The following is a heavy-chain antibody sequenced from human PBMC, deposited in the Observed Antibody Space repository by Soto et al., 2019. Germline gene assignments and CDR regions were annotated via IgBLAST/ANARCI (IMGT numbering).Heavy chain of an antibody. V-gene: IGHV1-18*01. CDR1: GYTFTSYG. Sequence: QVQLVQSGAEVKKPGAAVKVSCKASGYTFTSYGISWVRQAPGQGLEWMGWISAYNGNTNYAQKLQGRVTMTTDTSTSTAYMELRSLRSDDTAVYYCARAGISDGYSGYDPYYFDYWGQGTLVTVSS. D-gene: IGHD5-12*01. CDR2: ISAYNGNT. CDR3: ARAGISDGYSGYDPYYFDY. J-gene: IGHJ4*02.